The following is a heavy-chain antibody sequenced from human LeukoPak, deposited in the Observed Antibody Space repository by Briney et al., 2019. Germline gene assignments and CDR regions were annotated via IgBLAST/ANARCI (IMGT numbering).Heavy chain of an antibody. J-gene: IGHJ5*02. CDR1: GGSISSYY. Sequence: PSETLSLTCSVSGGSISSYYWSWIRQPPGKALEWIGYIYYTGSTKYSPSPKSRVTISVDTSKKQFSLNLSSVTAADTAVYYCARGPVRNWFDPWGQGTLVTVSS. CDR3: ARGPVRNWFDP. CDR2: IYYTGST. V-gene: IGHV4-59*01.